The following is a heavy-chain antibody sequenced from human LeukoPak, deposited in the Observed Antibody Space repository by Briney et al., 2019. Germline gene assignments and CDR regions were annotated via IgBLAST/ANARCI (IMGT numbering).Heavy chain of an antibody. D-gene: IGHD4-17*01. Sequence: GRSLRLSCAASGFTFSSYAMHWVRQAPGKGLEWVAVISYDGSNKYYADSVKGRFTISRDNSKNTLYLQMNSLRAEDTAVYYCAEELTTTDAFDIWGQGTMVTVSS. CDR2: ISYDGSNK. CDR1: GFTFSSYA. V-gene: IGHV3-30-3*01. J-gene: IGHJ3*02. CDR3: AEELTTTDAFDI.